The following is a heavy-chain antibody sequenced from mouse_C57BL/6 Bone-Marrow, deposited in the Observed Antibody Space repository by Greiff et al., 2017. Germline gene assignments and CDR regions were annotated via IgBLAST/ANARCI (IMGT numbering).Heavy chain of an antibody. CDR3: ARQSTMITTGAMDY. CDR1: EYEFPSHD. Sequence: EVMLVESGGGLVQPGESLKLSCESNEYEFPSHDMSWVRKTPEKRLELVAAINSDGGSTYYPDTMERRFIIARDNTKKTLYRQMSSLRSEDTALYYCARQSTMITTGAMDYWGQGTSVTVSS. J-gene: IGHJ4*01. CDR2: INSDGGST. V-gene: IGHV5-2*01. D-gene: IGHD2-4*01.